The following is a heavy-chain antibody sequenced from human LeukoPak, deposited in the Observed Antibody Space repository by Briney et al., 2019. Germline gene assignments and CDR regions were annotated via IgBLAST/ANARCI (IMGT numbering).Heavy chain of an antibody. CDR2: IADAGS. V-gene: IGHV3-23*01. D-gene: IGHD3-16*01. J-gene: IGHJ3*01. CDR1: GFTFNDFA. CDR3: ARNLGPFDV. Sequence: GGSLRLSCAASGFTFNDFAMTWVRQAPGKGLEWVSTIADAGSYYADSVKGRFIISRDNSKNMLYLQLNSLRADDTAMYYCARNLGPFDVRGHGTMVTVSS.